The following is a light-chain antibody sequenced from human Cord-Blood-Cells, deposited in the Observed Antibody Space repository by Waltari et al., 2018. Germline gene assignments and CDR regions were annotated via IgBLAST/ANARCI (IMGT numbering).Light chain of an antibody. CDR2: AAS. J-gene: IGKJ2*01. V-gene: IGKV1-39*01. Sequence: DIQMTQSPSSLSASVGDRVTITCRASQSISSYLNWYQQQPGKAPKLMIYAASSLQSGVPSRFSGRRSGTDVTHNNSSPQPENIATYYCQQSYSTPRYTLGQGTKLEIK. CDR1: QSISSY. CDR3: QQSYSTPRYT.